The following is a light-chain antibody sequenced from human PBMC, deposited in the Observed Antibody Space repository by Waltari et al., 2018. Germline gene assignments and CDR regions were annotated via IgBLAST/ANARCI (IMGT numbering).Light chain of an antibody. V-gene: IGLV3-19*01. CDR3: NSRDSSGNPVV. CDR2: GKN. Sequence: SSELTQDPAVSVALGQTVRITCQGDSLRSYYASWYQQKPGQAPVLVIYGKNTRPSGIPDRFSGSSSGNTASLTITGAQAEDEADDYCNSRDSSGNPVVFGGGTKLTVL. J-gene: IGLJ2*01. CDR1: SLRSYY.